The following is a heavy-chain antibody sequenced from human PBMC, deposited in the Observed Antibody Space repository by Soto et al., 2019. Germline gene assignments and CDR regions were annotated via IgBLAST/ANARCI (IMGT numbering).Heavy chain of an antibody. D-gene: IGHD1-1*01. CDR1: GRSISSSAYY. CDR2: IYHSGNT. Sequence: PSETLSLTCTVSGRSISSSAYYWGWFRQPPGKGLEWIGSIYHSGNTYYNPSLKSRVTISVDTSKNQFSLKLSSVTAADTAVYYCAIPSTRSTWGWFDPWGQGILVT. J-gene: IGHJ5*02. CDR3: AIPSTRSTWGWFDP. V-gene: IGHV4-39*01.